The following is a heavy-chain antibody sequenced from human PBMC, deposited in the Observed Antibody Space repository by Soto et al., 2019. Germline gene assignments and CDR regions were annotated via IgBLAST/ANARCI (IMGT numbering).Heavy chain of an antibody. CDR3: AREYCSGGSCYYYYYYMDV. CDR2: INHSGST. CDR1: GGAFSGYY. Sequence: SETLSLTGAVYGGAFSGYYWSWIRQPPGKGLEWIGEINHSGSTNYNPSLKSRVTISVDTSKNQFSLKLSPVTAADTAVYYCAREYCSGGSCYYYYYYMDVWGKGTTVTVSS. V-gene: IGHV4-34*01. D-gene: IGHD2-15*01. J-gene: IGHJ6*03.